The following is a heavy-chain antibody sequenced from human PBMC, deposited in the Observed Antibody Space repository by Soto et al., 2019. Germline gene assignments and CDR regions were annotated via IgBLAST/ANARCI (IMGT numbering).Heavy chain of an antibody. D-gene: IGHD2-15*01. CDR2: IYYSGST. CDR1: GGSISSSSYY. CDR3: ARLYCSGGSCYLNYYYYYGMDV. Sequence: QLQLQESGPGLVKPSETLSLTCTVSGGSISSSSYYWGWIRQPPGKGLEWIGSIYYSGSTYYNPSLKSRVTISGDTSKNQFSLKLSSVTAADTAVYYCARLYCSGGSCYLNYYYYYGMDVWGQGTTVTVSS. J-gene: IGHJ6*02. V-gene: IGHV4-39*01.